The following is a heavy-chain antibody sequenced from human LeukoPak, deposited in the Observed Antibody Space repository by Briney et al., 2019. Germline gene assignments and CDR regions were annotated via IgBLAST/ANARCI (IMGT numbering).Heavy chain of an antibody. D-gene: IGHD2-15*01. CDR3: ARDFCSGGSCYPDAFDI. Sequence: GGSLRLSCLASGFTFSSYWMHWVRQAPGKGLMWVSRINTDVNTNYGDSVKGRFTISRDNVKNTLYLQMNSLRVEDTAVYYCARDFCSGGSCYPDAFDIWGQGTMVTVSS. J-gene: IGHJ3*02. V-gene: IGHV3-74*01. CDR1: GFTFSSYW. CDR2: INTDVNT.